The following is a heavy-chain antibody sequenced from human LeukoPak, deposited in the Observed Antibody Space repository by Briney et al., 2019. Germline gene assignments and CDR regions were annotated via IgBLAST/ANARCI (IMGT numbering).Heavy chain of an antibody. CDR2: ISGSGGST. CDR1: GFTFSSYV. J-gene: IGHJ4*02. CDR3: ARGPPIRY. Sequence: PGGSLRLSCAASGFTFSSYVMNWVCQAPGKGLEWVSAISGSGGSTYYADSVKGRFTISRDNSKNTLYLQINSLRAEDTAVYYCARGPPIRYWGQGTLVTVSS. V-gene: IGHV3-23*01. D-gene: IGHD5-12*01.